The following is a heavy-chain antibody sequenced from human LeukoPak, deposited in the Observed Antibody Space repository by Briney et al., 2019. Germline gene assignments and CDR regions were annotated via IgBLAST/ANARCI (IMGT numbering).Heavy chain of an antibody. V-gene: IGHV3-23*01. D-gene: IGHD3-22*01. CDR1: GITLSNYG. CDR3: AKRGVVIRVILVGFHKEAQYFDS. CDR2: IGDSGGRT. Sequence: GGSLRLSCAVSGITLSNYGMSWVRQTPGKGLEWVAGIGDSGGRTNYADSVDGRFTASRDNPKNTLYLQMNSLRAEDTAVYFCAKRGVVIRVILVGFHKEAQYFDSWGQGALVTVSS. J-gene: IGHJ4*02.